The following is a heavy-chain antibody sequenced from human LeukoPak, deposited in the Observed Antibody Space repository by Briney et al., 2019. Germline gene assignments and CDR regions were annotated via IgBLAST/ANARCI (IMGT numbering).Heavy chain of an antibody. J-gene: IGHJ5*02. V-gene: IGHV3-21*01. CDR1: GFTFSSYS. D-gene: IGHD3-3*01. Sequence: GGSLRLSCAASGFTFSSYSMNWVRQAPGKGLEWVSSISSSSSYIYYADSVKGRFTISRDNAKNSLYLQMNSLRAEDTAVYYCARKSFGSGDTFGVVPNWFDPWGQGTLVTVSS. CDR3: ARKSFGSGDTFGVVPNWFDP. CDR2: ISSSSSYI.